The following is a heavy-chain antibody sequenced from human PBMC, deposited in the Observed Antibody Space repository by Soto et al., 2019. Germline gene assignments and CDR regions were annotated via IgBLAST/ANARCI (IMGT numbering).Heavy chain of an antibody. J-gene: IGHJ4*01. Sequence: SETLSLTCTVSGGSISSGGYYWSWIRQHPGKGLEWIGNIYYSGSTFYNPSLKSRVTISVDTSKNQFSLKLGSVTAADTAVYYCARDPQNGDYVGTFDYWGQGTLVTSPQ. V-gene: IGHV4-31*03. CDR3: ARDPQNGDYVGTFDY. CDR2: IYYSGST. CDR1: GGSISSGGYY. D-gene: IGHD4-17*01.